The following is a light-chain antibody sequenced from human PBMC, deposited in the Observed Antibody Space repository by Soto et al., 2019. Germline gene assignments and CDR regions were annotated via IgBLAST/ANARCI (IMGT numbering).Light chain of an antibody. Sequence: QSALAQPRSVSGSPGQSVTFSCTGSSSDVGGYNFVSWYQQHPDKAPRLIIYDVDKRPSGVPERFSGSKSGDTASLTISDLQAEDEADYYCCSYAGSPYVFGSGTKATVL. CDR2: DVD. CDR3: CSYAGSPYV. J-gene: IGLJ1*01. V-gene: IGLV2-11*01. CDR1: SSDVGGYNF.